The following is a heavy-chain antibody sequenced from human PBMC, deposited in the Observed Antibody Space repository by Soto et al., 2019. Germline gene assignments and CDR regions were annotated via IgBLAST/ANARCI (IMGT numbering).Heavy chain of an antibody. V-gene: IGHV3-23*01. CDR1: GFAFSSYA. Sequence: QPGGSLRLSCAASGFAFSSYAMSWVRQAPGKGLEWVSAISGSGGSTYYADSVKGRFTISRDNSKNTLYLQMNSLRAEDTAVYYCAKDAYSSSSYYYYGMDVWGQGTTVTVSS. D-gene: IGHD6-6*01. CDR2: ISGSGGST. J-gene: IGHJ6*02. CDR3: AKDAYSSSSYYYYGMDV.